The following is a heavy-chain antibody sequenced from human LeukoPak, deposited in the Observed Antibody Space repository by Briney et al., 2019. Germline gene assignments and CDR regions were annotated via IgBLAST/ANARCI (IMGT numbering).Heavy chain of an antibody. Sequence: GGSLRLSCAASGFTFSSYAMSWVRQAPGKGLQWVSAISGSGGSTYYADSVKGRFTISRDNSKNTLYLQMNSLRAEDTAVYYCAKERGVVVVAATADYWGQGTLVTVSS. CDR1: GFTFSSYA. J-gene: IGHJ4*02. CDR2: ISGSGGST. CDR3: AKERGVVVVAATADY. D-gene: IGHD2-15*01. V-gene: IGHV3-23*01.